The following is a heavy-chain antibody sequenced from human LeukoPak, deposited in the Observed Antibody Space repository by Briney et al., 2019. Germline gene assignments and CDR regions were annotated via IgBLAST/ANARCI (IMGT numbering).Heavy chain of an antibody. V-gene: IGHV4-34*01. CDR2: INHSGST. J-gene: IGHJ4*02. CDR3: ARGREELVVPAYYFDY. CDR1: GGSFRGYY. Sequence: SETLSLTCAVDGGSFRGYYWSWIRQPPGKGLEWIGEINHSGSTNYNPSLKSRVTISVDTSKNQFSLKLSSVTAADTAVYYCARGREELVVPAYYFDYWGQGTLVTVSS. D-gene: IGHD2-2*01.